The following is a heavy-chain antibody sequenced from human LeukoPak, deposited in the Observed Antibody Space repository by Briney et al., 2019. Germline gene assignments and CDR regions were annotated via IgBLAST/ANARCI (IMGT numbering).Heavy chain of an antibody. CDR2: IYHSGST. CDR3: ARDRVTMVREKLYYFDY. J-gene: IGHJ4*02. Sequence: SETVSLTCTVSGYSISSGYYWGWIRQPPGKGLEWIGSIYHSGSTYYNPSLKSRVTISVDTSKNQFSLKLSSVTAADTAVYYCARDRVTMVREKLYYFDYWGQGTLVTVSS. V-gene: IGHV4-38-2*02. D-gene: IGHD3-10*01. CDR1: GYSISSGYY.